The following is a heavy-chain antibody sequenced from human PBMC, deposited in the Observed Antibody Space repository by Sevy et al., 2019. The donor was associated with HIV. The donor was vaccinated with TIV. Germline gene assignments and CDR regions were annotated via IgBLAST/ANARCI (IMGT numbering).Heavy chain of an antibody. Sequence: GGSLRLSCVASGFTFNTYAMNWDRQAPGKGLEWVSSINDRGVTTYYADSVRGRFTISRDNSKNTLYLQMSSLRAEDTAVYYCAKALSLTARYYYYMDVWGKGTTVTVSS. D-gene: IGHD2-21*02. V-gene: IGHV3-23*01. J-gene: IGHJ6*03. CDR1: GFTFNTYA. CDR3: AKALSLTARYYYYMDV. CDR2: INDRGVTT.